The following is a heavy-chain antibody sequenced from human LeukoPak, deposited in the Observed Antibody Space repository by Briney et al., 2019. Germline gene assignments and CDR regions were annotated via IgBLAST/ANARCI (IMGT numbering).Heavy chain of an antibody. CDR3: AKDTIRGEDWFDP. CDR2: IRYDGSNK. D-gene: IGHD3-3*01. V-gene: IGHV3-30*02. J-gene: IGHJ5*02. Sequence: PGGSLRLSCAASGFTFSSYGMHWVRQAPGKGLEWVAFIRYDGSNKYYADSVKGRFTISRDNSKNTLYLQMNSLRAEDTAVYYCAKDTIRGEDWFDPWGQGTLVTVSS. CDR1: GFTFSSYG.